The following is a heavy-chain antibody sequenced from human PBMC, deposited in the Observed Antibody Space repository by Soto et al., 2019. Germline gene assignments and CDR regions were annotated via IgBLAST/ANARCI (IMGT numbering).Heavy chain of an antibody. J-gene: IGHJ4*02. V-gene: IGHV1-58*01. D-gene: IGHD6-13*01. CDR2: IVVGSGNT. CDR1: RFTFTSSA. Sequence: SVKVSCKASRFTFTSSAVQWVRQARGQRLEWIGWIVVGSGNTNYAQKFQERVTITRDMSTSTAYMELSSLRSEDTAVYYCAAGVAAAGLPTSQDYWGQLTLVTVSS. CDR3: AAGVAAAGLPTSQDY.